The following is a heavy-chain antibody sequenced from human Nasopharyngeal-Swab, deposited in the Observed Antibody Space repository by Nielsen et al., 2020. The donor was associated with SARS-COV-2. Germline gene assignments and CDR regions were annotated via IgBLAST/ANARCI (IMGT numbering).Heavy chain of an antibody. J-gene: IGHJ6*02. CDR2: ISGSDHTT. D-gene: IGHD5-12*01. Sequence: GESLKISCAASGFTFRSYAISWVRQAPGKGLEWVSVISGSDHTTYYADSVKGRFTISRDNSKNTVNLQMNSLRVEDTAIYYCAKDRDSGDDSDDYYHYYGMDVWGQGTTVPSP. CDR3: AKDRDSGDDSDDYYHYYGMDV. CDR1: GFTFRSYA. V-gene: IGHV3-23*01.